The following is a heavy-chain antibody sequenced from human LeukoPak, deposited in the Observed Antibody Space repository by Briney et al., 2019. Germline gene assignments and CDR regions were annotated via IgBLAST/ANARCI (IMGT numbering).Heavy chain of an antibody. CDR2: IYPGDSDT. J-gene: IGHJ4*02. Sequence: GESLKLSCKGSGYSFTNYWIGWVRQMPGKGLGWMGIIYPGDSDTRYSPSFQGQVTISADKSISTAYLQWSSLKASDTAMYYCARRNYDILTGYLTFDYWGQGTLVTVSS. D-gene: IGHD3-9*01. CDR1: GYSFTNYW. CDR3: ARRNYDILTGYLTFDY. V-gene: IGHV5-51*01.